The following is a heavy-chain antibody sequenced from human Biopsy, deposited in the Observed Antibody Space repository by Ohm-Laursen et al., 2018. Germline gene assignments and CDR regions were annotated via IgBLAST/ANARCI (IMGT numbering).Heavy chain of an antibody. V-gene: IGHV3-7*01. D-gene: IGHD2-21*01. CDR1: GFTFSSYY. CDR3: ARSLWPEDY. CDR2: INQDGSVK. Sequence: SLRLSCTPSGFTFSSYYMSWVRLAPGQGLEWVANINQDGSVKNYVDSEKGRFTIHRDNAENSVYLQMSSLRSEDTAVYYCARSLWPEDYWGQGTLVTVSS. J-gene: IGHJ4*02.